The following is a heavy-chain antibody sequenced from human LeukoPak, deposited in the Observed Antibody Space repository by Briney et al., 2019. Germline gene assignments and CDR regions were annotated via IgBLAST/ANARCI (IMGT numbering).Heavy chain of an antibody. D-gene: IGHD4-17*01. CDR1: GFTFSNYS. V-gene: IGHV3-21*01. CDR2: ISSSSSYI. CDR3: ARVGRVTTPRYSDY. Sequence: SGGSLRLSCAASGFTFSNYSINWVRQAPGKGLEWVSSISSSSSYIYYADSVKGRFTISRDNAKNSLYLQMNSLRAEDTAVYYCARVGRVTTPRYSDYWGQGTLVTVSS. J-gene: IGHJ4*02.